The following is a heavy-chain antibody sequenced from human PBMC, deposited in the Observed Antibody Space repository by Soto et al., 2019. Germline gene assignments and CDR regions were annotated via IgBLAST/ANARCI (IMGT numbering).Heavy chain of an antibody. CDR2: ISGSGGST. V-gene: IGHV3-23*01. J-gene: IGHJ5*02. Sequence: GGSLRLSCAASGFTFSSYAMSWVRQAPGKGLEWVSAISGSGGSTYYADSVKGRFTISRDNSKNTLYLQMNSLRSEDTAVYYCARSSRTDFWSGPKGFWFDPWGQGTLVTVSS. D-gene: IGHD3-3*01. CDR3: ARSSRTDFWSGPKGFWFDP. CDR1: GFTFSSYA.